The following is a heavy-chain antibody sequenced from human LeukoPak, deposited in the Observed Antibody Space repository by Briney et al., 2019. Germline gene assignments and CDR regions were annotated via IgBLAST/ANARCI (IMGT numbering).Heavy chain of an antibody. Sequence: SETLSLTCAVSGGSISSSNWWSWVRQPPGKGLEWIGEIYHSGSTNYNPSLKSRVTISVDKSKNQFSLKLSSVTAADTAVYYCARSSSSWYPYYFDYWGQGTLATVSS. V-gene: IGHV4-4*02. CDR1: GGSISSSNW. CDR3: ARSSSSWYPYYFDY. J-gene: IGHJ4*02. CDR2: IYHSGST. D-gene: IGHD6-13*01.